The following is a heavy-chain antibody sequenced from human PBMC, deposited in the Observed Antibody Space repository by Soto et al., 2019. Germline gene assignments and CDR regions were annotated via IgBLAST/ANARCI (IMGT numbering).Heavy chain of an antibody. V-gene: IGHV3-7*01. CDR1: GFTFSSFG. J-gene: IGHJ4*02. CDR3: AREPHYYDSSGYSHAHPFDY. Sequence: PGGSLRLSCAASGFTFSSFGMSWVRQAPGKGLEWVANIKQDGSEKYYVESVKGRFTISRDNAKNSLYLQMNSLRAEDTAVYYCAREPHYYDSSGYSHAHPFDYWGQGTLVTVSS. D-gene: IGHD3-22*01. CDR2: IKQDGSEK.